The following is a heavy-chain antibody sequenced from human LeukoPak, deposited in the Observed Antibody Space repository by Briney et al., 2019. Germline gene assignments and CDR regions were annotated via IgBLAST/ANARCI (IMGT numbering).Heavy chain of an antibody. CDR3: ARVVGVVVAATPSYYLDY. D-gene: IGHD2-15*01. CDR2: IHYSGST. V-gene: IGHV4-59*01. CDR1: GGSISSYY. Sequence: PSETLSLTCTVSGGSISSYYWSWIRQPPGKGLEWIGHIHYSGSTNYNPSLKSRVTISVDTSKNHFSLELTSVTAADTAVYYCARVVGVVVAATPSYYLDYWGQGTLVTVSS. J-gene: IGHJ4*02.